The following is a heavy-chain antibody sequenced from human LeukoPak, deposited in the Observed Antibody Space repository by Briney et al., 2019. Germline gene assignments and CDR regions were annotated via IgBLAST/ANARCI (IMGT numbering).Heavy chain of an antibody. CDR3: AKNSLQLWLLDYFDY. Sequence: GGSLRLSCAASGFTFSSYAMSWVRQAPGKGLEGVSAISGSGGSTYYADSVKGRFTISRDNSKNTLYLQMNSLRAEDTAVYYCAKNSLQLWLLDYFDYWGQGTLVTVSS. V-gene: IGHV3-23*01. CDR2: ISGSGGST. J-gene: IGHJ4*02. CDR1: GFTFSSYA. D-gene: IGHD5-18*01.